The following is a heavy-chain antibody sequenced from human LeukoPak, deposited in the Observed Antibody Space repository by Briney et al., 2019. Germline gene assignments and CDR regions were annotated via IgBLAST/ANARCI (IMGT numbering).Heavy chain of an antibody. CDR1: GFTFSNYW. CDR3: ARTIRKQWLTIDC. Sequence: GGSLRLSCAASGFTFSNYWMNWVRQAPGKGLEWVANIKQDGSAKYYVDSVKGRFTISRDNAKNSLYLQMNSLGAEDTAVYYCARTIRKQWLTIDCWGQGTLVTFSS. J-gene: IGHJ4*02. D-gene: IGHD6-19*01. V-gene: IGHV3-7*04. CDR2: IKQDGSAK.